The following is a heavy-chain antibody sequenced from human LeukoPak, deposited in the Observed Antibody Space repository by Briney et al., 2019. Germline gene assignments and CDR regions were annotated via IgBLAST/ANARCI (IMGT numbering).Heavy chain of an antibody. CDR2: INPNSGGT. J-gene: IGHJ5*02. CDR1: GYTFTGYD. CDR3: ARDHEGNNNCFDP. Sequence: GASVKVSCKASGYTFTGYDIHWVRQAPGQGLEWMGWINPNSGGTNYAQKFQGRVTMTRDTSINTVYMELSRLRSDDTAVYYCARDHEGNNNCFDPWGQGTLVTGSS. V-gene: IGHV1-2*02.